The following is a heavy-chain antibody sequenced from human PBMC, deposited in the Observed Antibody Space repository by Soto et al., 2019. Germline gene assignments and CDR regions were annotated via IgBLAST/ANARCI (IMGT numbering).Heavy chain of an antibody. CDR3: ARDRYSGYDSYSYYYYYGMDV. Sequence: PGGSLRLSCAASGFTFSSYSMNWVRQAPGKGLEWVSSISSSSSYIYYADSVKGRFTISRDNAKNSLYLQMNSLRAEDTAVYYCARDRYSGYDSYSYYYYYGMDVWGQGTTVTVSS. J-gene: IGHJ6*02. D-gene: IGHD5-12*01. CDR1: GFTFSSYS. CDR2: ISSSSSYI. V-gene: IGHV3-21*01.